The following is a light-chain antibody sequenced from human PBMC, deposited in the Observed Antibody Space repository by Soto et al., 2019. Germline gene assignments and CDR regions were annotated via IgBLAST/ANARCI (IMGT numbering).Light chain of an antibody. CDR3: QQYNNWPPT. CDR2: DAS. J-gene: IGKJ5*01. CDR1: QSVRSN. Sequence: EIVMAQSPATLSVSVGERATLSCRASQSVRSNLAWYQQKPGQAPRLLIYDASTRAPGIPARFSGSGSGTELTLTISSLQSDDFAVYHCQQYNNWPPTFGHGTRLEIK. V-gene: IGKV3-15*01.